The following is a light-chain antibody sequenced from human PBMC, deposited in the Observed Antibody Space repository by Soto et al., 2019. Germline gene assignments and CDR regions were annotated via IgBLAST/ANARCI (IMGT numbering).Light chain of an antibody. CDR1: QTISSW. V-gene: IGKV1-5*03. CDR3: QHYNSYSEA. Sequence: DIQMTQSPSTLSASVGDRLTITCRASQTISSWLAWYQQKPGKAPKLLIYKASTLKSGVPSRLRGSGYGTEFTITISSLQPDDFATYYCQHYNSYSEAFGQGTKVDIK. CDR2: KAS. J-gene: IGKJ1*01.